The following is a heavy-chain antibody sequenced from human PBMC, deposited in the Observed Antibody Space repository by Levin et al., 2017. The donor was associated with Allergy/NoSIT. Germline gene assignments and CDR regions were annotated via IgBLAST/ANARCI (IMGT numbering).Heavy chain of an antibody. CDR2: INPNSGGT. CDR1: GYTFTGYY. D-gene: IGHD1-26*01. V-gene: IGHV1-2*02. J-gene: IGHJ4*02. Sequence: ASVKVSCKASGYTFTGYYMHWVRQAPGQGLEWMGWINPNSGGTNYAQKFQGRVTMTRDTSISTAYMELSRLRSDDTAVYYCARAERIVGASHDYWGQGTLVTVSS. CDR3: ARAERIVGASHDY.